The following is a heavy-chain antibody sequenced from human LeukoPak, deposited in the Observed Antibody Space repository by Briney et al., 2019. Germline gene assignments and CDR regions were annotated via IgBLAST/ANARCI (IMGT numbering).Heavy chain of an antibody. CDR2: ISGDGYDI. D-gene: IGHD1/OR15-1a*01. V-gene: IGHV3-11*01. Sequence: PGGSLRPSCATSGFSFSDNYMSWIRQAPGKGLQWLSYISGDGYDINYADSVKGRFTVARDNAKNALYLQMNSLGVEDTAIYYCATKAREAPEWGQGTLVTVSS. CDR3: ATKAREAPE. J-gene: IGHJ4*02. CDR1: GFSFSDNY.